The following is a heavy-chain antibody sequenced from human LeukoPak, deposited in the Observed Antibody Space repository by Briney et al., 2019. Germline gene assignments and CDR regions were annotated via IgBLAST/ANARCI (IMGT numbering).Heavy chain of an antibody. CDR3: ARGIVVVPAARWFDP. V-gene: IGHV4-38-2*01. Sequence: SETLSLTCAVSGYSISSGYYWGWIRQPPGKGLEWIGSIYHSGSTYYNPSLKSRVTISVDTSKNQFSLKLSSVTAADTAVYYCARGIVVVPAARWFDPWGQGTLVTISS. J-gene: IGHJ5*02. CDR1: GYSISSGYY. CDR2: IYHSGST. D-gene: IGHD2-2*01.